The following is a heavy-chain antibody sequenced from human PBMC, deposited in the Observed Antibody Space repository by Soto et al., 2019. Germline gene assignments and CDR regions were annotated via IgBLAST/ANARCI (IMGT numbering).Heavy chain of an antibody. D-gene: IGHD3-10*01. Sequence: RGSLIPSCSSSGVTFSSYSMQWVRQARGKGLECVAGVSSEGGTQFYADSVKGRFTITRDNAKNSLYLQMSSLTIEDAAIYYCARETYYSGHVIGNLDLWGRGTLVNVSS. J-gene: IGHJ2*01. CDR3: ARETYYSGHVIGNLDL. V-gene: IGHV3-30-3*01. CDR2: VSSEGGTQ. CDR1: GVTFSSYS.